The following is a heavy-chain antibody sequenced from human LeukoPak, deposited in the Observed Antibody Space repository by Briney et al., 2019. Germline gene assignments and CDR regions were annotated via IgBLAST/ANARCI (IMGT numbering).Heavy chain of an antibody. CDR3: AKESYCGGDCYSGVFDY. J-gene: IGHJ4*02. CDR1: GFTFSSYG. V-gene: IGHV3-30*18. CDR2: ISYDGSNK. D-gene: IGHD2-21*02. Sequence: PGGSLRLSCAASGFTFSSYGMHWVRQAPGKGLEWVAVISYDGSNKYYADSVKGRFTISRDNSKNTLYLQMNSLRAEDTAVYYCAKESYCGGDCYSGVFDYWGQGTLVTVSS.